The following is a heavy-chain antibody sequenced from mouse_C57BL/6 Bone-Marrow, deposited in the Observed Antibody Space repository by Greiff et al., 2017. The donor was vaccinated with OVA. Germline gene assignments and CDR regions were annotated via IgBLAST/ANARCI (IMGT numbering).Heavy chain of an antibody. J-gene: IGHJ1*03. D-gene: IGHD1-1*01. CDR3: AREGGIDYYGSSYWYFDV. Sequence: QVQLKESGAELARPGASVKLSCKASGYTFTSYGISWVKQRTGQGLEWIGEIYPRSGHTYYNEKFKGKATLTADKSSSTAYMELRSLTSEDSAVYFCAREGGIDYYGSSYWYFDVWGTGTTVTVSS. CDR2: IYPRSGHT. V-gene: IGHV1-81*01. CDR1: GYTFTSYG.